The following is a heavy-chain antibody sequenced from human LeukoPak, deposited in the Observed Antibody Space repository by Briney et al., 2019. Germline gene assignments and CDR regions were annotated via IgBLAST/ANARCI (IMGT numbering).Heavy chain of an antibody. Sequence: GGSLRLSCAASGFTLSSYAMSWVRQAPGKGLEWVSAISGSGGSTYYADSVKGRFTISRDNTKNTLYLQMNSLRAEDTAVYYCAKRFGELFPYFDYWGQGTLVTVSS. CDR1: GFTLSSYA. V-gene: IGHV3-23*01. D-gene: IGHD3-10*01. CDR2: ISGSGGST. J-gene: IGHJ4*02. CDR3: AKRFGELFPYFDY.